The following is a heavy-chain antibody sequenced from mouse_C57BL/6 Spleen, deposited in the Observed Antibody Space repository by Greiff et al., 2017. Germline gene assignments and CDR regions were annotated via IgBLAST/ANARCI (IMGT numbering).Heavy chain of an antibody. D-gene: IGHD2-4*01. Sequence: EVNVVESGGGLVKPGGSLKLSCAASGFTFSDYGMHWVRQAPEKGLGWVAYISSGSSTIYYADTVKGRFTISRDNAKNTLFLQMTRLRSEDTAMYDCARASEYDEGYALENWGEGNSVTASS. J-gene: IGHJ4*01. CDR3: ARASEYDEGYALEN. CDR2: ISSGSSTI. CDR1: GFTFSDYG. V-gene: IGHV5-17*01.